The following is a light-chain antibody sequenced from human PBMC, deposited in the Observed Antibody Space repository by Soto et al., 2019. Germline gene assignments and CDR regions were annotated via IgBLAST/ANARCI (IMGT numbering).Light chain of an antibody. J-gene: IGKJ5*01. CDR3: QQRSNWPPLT. Sequence: EIVLTQSPATLSLSPGERATLSCRASQSVSSYLAWYQQKPGQAPRLLIYDASNRATGIPARFSGSGSGTDFTLTISSLEPEDFAVYYCQQRSNWPPLTVGQVPRLEIK. CDR1: QSVSSY. CDR2: DAS. V-gene: IGKV3-11*01.